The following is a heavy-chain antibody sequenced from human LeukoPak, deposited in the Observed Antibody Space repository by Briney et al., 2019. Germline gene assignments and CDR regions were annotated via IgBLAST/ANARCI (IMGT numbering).Heavy chain of an antibody. CDR1: GYTFSSYF. CDR2: INPSGSRA. Sequence: ASVKVSCKASGYTFSSYFMHWVRQAPGQGLEWMGAINPSGSRASYAQKVQGRVTMTRDTATGTVYMELSSLRSDDTAVYYCAEGRDYGDYVFDYWGQGTLVTVSS. V-gene: IGHV1-46*01. D-gene: IGHD4-17*01. J-gene: IGHJ4*02. CDR3: AEGRDYGDYVFDY.